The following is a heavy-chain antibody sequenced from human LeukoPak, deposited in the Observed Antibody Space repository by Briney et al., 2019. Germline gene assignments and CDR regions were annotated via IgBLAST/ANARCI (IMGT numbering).Heavy chain of an antibody. CDR1: GFTFSSYS. CDR2: ISSSSSYI. D-gene: IGHD1-26*01. J-gene: IGHJ6*03. CDR3: ATEARIVGAPTDYYYYMDV. Sequence: PGGSLRLSCAASGFTFSSYSMNWVRQAPGKGLEWVSTISSSSSYIYYADSVKGRFTISRDNSKNTLYLQMNSLRAEDTAVYYCATEARIVGAPTDYYYYMDVWGKGTTVTVSS. V-gene: IGHV3-21*04.